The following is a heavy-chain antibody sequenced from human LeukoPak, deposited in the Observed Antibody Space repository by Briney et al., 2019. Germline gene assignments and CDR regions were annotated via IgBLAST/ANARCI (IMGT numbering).Heavy chain of an antibody. J-gene: IGHJ4*02. V-gene: IGHV3-20*04. CDR1: GFSFNDYG. CDR2: INWNGGTT. D-gene: IGHD3-22*01. Sequence: GGSLRLSCAASGFSFNDYGMSWVRHGPGKGLEWVSGINWNGGTTGYADSVRGRFTISRDNAKNSLYLQMNSLRAEDTALYYCARDKHYYDSSNYVWGQGTLVTVSS. CDR3: ARDKHYYDSSNYV.